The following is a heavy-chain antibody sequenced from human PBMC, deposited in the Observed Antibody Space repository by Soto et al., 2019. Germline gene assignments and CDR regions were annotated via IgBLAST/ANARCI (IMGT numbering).Heavy chain of an antibody. D-gene: IGHD1-26*01. Sequence: SETLLLTCAVSGGSRVSSNWRSWVRQAPGKGLEWIGEIYHSGSTNYNPSLKSRVTISVDKSKNQFSLKLSSVTAADTAVYYCARVSGSYYYGMDVWGQGTTVTVSS. CDR3: ARVSGSYYYGMDV. CDR1: GGSRVSSNW. V-gene: IGHV4-4*02. CDR2: IYHSGST. J-gene: IGHJ6*02.